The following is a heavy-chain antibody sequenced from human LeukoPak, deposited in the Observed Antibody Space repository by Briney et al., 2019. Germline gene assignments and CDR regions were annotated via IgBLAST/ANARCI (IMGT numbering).Heavy chain of an antibody. V-gene: IGHV4-61*01. D-gene: IGHD2-15*01. CDR1: GGSVSSGSYY. CDR2: IYYSGST. J-gene: IGHJ4*02. Sequence: KPSETLSLTCTVSGGSVSSGSYYWSWIWQPPGKGLEWIGYIYYSGSTNYNPSLKSRVTISVDTSKNQFSLKLSSVTAADTAVYYCARGSGYCSGGSCYEIDYWGQGTLVTVSS. CDR3: ARGSGYCSGGSCYEIDY.